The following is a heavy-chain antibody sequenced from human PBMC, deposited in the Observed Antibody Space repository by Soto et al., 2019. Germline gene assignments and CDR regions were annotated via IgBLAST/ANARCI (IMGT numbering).Heavy chain of an antibody. Sequence: QVQLVQSGAEVKKPGASVKVSCKASGYTFTSYYMHWVRQAPGQGLECMGIINPSGGSTSYAQKFQGRVTMTRDTSTSTVYMELSSLRSEDTAVYYCARDSSRGYSYGYYFDYWGQGTLVTVSS. CDR1: GYTFTSYY. J-gene: IGHJ4*02. CDR3: ARDSSRGYSYGYYFDY. D-gene: IGHD5-18*01. CDR2: INPSGGST. V-gene: IGHV1-46*01.